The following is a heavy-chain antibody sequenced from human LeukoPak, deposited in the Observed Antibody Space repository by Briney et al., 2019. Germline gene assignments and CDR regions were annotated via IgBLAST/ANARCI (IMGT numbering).Heavy chain of an antibody. Sequence: SGRSLRLSCAASGFTFSTYGMHWVRQSPGKGLEWVAVIWYDGSKTHYRDSVKGRFTISRDNSKNTLYLEMNSLRAEDTAVYHCARDTAQRAFDIWGQGTMVTVSS. V-gene: IGHV3-33*01. CDR2: IWYDGSKT. D-gene: IGHD6-25*01. J-gene: IGHJ3*02. CDR3: ARDTAQRAFDI. CDR1: GFTFSTYG.